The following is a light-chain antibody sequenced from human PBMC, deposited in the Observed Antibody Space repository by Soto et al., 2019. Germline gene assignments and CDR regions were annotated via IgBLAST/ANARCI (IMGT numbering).Light chain of an antibody. J-gene: IGLJ1*01. CDR3: QSYDSRLNGYV. V-gene: IGLV1-40*01. CDR2: SSV. CDR1: SSNIGAGYD. Sequence: VLTQPPSVSGAPGQGVTISCTGSSSNIGAGYDVHWYQQLPRTAPKLLIYSSVNRPSGVPDRFSASKSGTSASLAITGLRPEDEADYYCQSYDSRLNGYVFGAGTKLTVL.